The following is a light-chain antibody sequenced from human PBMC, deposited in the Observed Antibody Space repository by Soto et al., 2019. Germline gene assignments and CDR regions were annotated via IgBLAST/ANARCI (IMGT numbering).Light chain of an antibody. V-gene: IGLV2-8*01. CDR2: AVS. J-gene: IGLJ1*01. CDR3: SSYAGSNNLV. CDR1: SNDVGGYNY. Sequence: QSVLTQPPSASGSPGQSVTISCTGTSNDVGGYNYVSWYQQHPGKAPKVLIYAVSKRPSGVPDRFSGSKSGNTASLTVSGLQAEDEADYYCSSYAGSNNLVFGTATKVTV.